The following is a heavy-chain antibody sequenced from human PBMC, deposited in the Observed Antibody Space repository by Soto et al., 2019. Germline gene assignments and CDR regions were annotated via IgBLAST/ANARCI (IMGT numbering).Heavy chain of an antibody. V-gene: IGHV4-34*01. CDR2: VNYGGIT. D-gene: IGHD3-10*01. J-gene: IGHJ6*02. CDR3: ARGFHYGSGDKGLDV. CDR1: GGSFTGYY. Sequence: QVPLQQWGAGLLKPSETLSLTCAVYGGSFTGYYWTWIRQPPGKGLEWIGEVNYGGITNFNPSLKSRVAISVDTSKNQFSLRLNSVTVADTGVYDCARGFHYGSGDKGLDVWGQGTTVIVSS.